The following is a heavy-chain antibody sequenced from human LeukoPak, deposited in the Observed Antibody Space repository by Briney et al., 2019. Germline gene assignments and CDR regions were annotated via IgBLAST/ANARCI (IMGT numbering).Heavy chain of an antibody. D-gene: IGHD6-6*01. CDR3: AREQARRYFDY. Sequence: SETLSLTCAVSGGSISSGGYSWSWLRQPPGKGLEWIVYIYHSGSTYYNPSLKIRVTISVYRSKNQFSLKLSSVTAADTAVYYCAREQARRYFDYWGQGTLVTVSS. V-gene: IGHV4-30-2*01. CDR1: GGSISSGGYS. J-gene: IGHJ4*02. CDR2: IYHSGST.